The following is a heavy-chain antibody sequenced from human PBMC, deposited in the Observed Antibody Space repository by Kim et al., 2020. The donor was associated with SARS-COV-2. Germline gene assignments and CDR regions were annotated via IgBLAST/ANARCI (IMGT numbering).Heavy chain of an antibody. D-gene: IGHD5-18*01. CDR3: AREGGYSYGYLFWFDP. CDR1: GGTFSSYA. CDR2: IIPIFGTA. J-gene: IGHJ5*02. Sequence: SVKVSCKASGGTFSSYAISWVRQAPGQGLEWMGGIIPIFGTANYAQKFQGRVTITADESTSTAYMELSSLRSEDTTVYYCAREGGYSYGYLFWFDPWGQGTLVTVSS. V-gene: IGHV1-69*13.